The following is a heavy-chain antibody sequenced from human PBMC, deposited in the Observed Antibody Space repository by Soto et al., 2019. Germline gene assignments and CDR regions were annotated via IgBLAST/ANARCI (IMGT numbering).Heavy chain of an antibody. V-gene: IGHV4-59*01. CDR1: GGSTSSYY. CDR2: IYYSGST. J-gene: IGHJ4*02. D-gene: IGHD3-22*01. Sequence: SETLSLTCTVSGGSTSSYYWSWIRQPPGKGLEWIGYIYYSGSTNYNPSLKSRVTISVDTSKNQFSLKLSSVTAADTAVYYCALGRVITKYFDYWGQGTLVTVSS. CDR3: ALGRVITKYFDY.